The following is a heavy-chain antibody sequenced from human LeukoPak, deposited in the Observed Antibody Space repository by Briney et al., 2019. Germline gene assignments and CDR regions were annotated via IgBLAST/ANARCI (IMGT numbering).Heavy chain of an antibody. J-gene: IGHJ5*02. CDR3: ARASTSWFGEYWANWFDP. CDR2: ISSTAYTI. Sequence: PGGSLRLSCAASGFTFSSYEMNWVRQAPGKGLEWVSYISSTAYTIFYADSVKGRFTISRDNAKNSLYLQMNSLRAEDTAVYYCARASTSWFGEYWANWFDPWGQGTLVAVSS. V-gene: IGHV3-48*03. CDR1: GFTFSSYE. D-gene: IGHD3-10*01.